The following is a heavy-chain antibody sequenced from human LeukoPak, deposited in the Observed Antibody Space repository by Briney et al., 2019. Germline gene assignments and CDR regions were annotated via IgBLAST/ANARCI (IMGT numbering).Heavy chain of an antibody. Sequence: PSQTLSLTCSVSGGSISSGNYYWSWIRQPAGKGLEWIGRMYTSGSTNYNPSLETRVTISIDTSKNQFSLKLTAVTAADTAVYYCARGVVIAPQTFDYWGQGNLVTVSS. V-gene: IGHV4-61*02. D-gene: IGHD2-21*01. CDR2: MYTSGST. CDR3: ARGVVIAPQTFDY. CDR1: GGSISSGNYY. J-gene: IGHJ4*02.